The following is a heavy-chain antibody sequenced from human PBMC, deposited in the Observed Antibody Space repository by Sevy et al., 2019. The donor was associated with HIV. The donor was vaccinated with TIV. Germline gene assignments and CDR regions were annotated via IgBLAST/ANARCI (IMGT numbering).Heavy chain of an antibody. CDR1: GFTFSSYG. CDR2: IWYDGSNK. CDR3: ARDVDFWSGYYYYYGMDV. D-gene: IGHD3-3*01. V-gene: IGHV3-33*01. Sequence: GGSLRLSCAASGFTFSSYGMHWVRQAPGKGLEWVAVIWYDGSNKYYADSVKGRFTISRDNSKNTLYLQMNSLRAEDTAVYYCARDVDFWSGYYYYYGMDVWGQGTTVTVSS. J-gene: IGHJ6*02.